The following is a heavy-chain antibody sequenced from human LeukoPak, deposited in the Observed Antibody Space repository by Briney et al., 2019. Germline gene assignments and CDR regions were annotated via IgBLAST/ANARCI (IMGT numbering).Heavy chain of an antibody. V-gene: IGHV3-21*01. CDR2: ISSSSSYI. Sequence: PGGSLRLSCAASGFTFSSYSMNWVRQAPGKGLEWVSSISSSSSYIYYADSVRGRFTISRDNAENSLYLQMNSLRAEDTAVYYCASGITIFGVVINAFDIWGQGTLVTVSS. CDR1: GFTFSSYS. CDR3: ASGITIFGVVINAFDI. D-gene: IGHD3-3*01. J-gene: IGHJ4*02.